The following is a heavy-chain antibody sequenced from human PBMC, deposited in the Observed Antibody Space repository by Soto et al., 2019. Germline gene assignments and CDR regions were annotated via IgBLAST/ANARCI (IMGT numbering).Heavy chain of an antibody. CDR2: ISSGGSTI. CDR3: ARDGAYNWKYAWFDP. V-gene: IGHV3-48*02. D-gene: IGHD1-7*01. J-gene: IGHJ5*02. Sequence: EVQLVESGGGLVQPGGSLRLSCAASGFTFSSYSMNWVRQAPGKGLEWVSYISSGGSTIYYADSVKGRFTISRDNAKNALYLQMNSLRDEDTAVYYCARDGAYNWKYAWFDPWGQGTLVTVSS. CDR1: GFTFSSYS.